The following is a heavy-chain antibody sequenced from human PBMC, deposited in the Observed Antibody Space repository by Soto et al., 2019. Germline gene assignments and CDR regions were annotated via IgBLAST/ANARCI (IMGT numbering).Heavy chain of an antibody. J-gene: IGHJ4*02. CDR1: GSSFSSYA. V-gene: IGHV3-23*01. Sequence: GGSLRLSCAASGSSFSSYAMSWVRQAPGKGLEWVSTISVSGGRTYYADSVKGRFTVSRDNAQNSLSLKLNSLRVEDTAVYYCARSYSSGWEFDYWGQGTQVTVSS. D-gene: IGHD6-19*01. CDR2: ISVSGGRT. CDR3: ARSYSSGWEFDY.